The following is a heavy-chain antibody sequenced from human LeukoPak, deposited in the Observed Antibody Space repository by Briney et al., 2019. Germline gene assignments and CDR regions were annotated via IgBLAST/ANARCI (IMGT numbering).Heavy chain of an antibody. D-gene: IGHD4-17*01. CDR2: IRYDGSNK. J-gene: IGHJ4*02. V-gene: IGHV3-30*02. Sequence: GGSLRLSCAASGFTFSSYGMHWVRQAPGKGLEWVAFIRYDGSNKYFADSVKGRLTISRDNSKNTLYLQMNSLRAEDTAVYYCARVVDHDYGDYYLDYWGQGTLVTVSS. CDR1: GFTFSSYG. CDR3: ARVVDHDYGDYYLDY.